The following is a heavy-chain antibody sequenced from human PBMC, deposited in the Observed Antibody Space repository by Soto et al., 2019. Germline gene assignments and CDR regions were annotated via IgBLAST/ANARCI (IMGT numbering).Heavy chain of an antibody. CDR3: ARQVSKGGWYIGNLDV. CDR2: IYYSGST. D-gene: IGHD6-19*01. V-gene: IGHV4-59*01. J-gene: IGHJ6*03. CDR1: GGSISSYY. Sequence: SETLSLTCTVSGGSISSYYWSWIRQPPGKGLEWIGYIYYSGSTNYNPSLKSRVTISVDTSKNQFSLKLSSVTAADTAVYYCARQVSKGGWYIGNLDVWGKGTTVNVSS.